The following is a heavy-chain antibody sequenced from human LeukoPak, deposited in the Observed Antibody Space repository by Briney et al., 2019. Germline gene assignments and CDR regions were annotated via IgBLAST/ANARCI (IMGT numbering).Heavy chain of an antibody. Sequence: SETLSLTCAVSGGSFSGYYWTWIRQPPGKGLEWIGEINHGGSSNYNPSLKSRVTISVDTSKKEFSLKLSSVTDADSAVYYCARGLDYWGQGTLVTVSS. V-gene: IGHV4-34*01. CDR3: ARGLDY. CDR2: INHGGSS. J-gene: IGHJ4*02. CDR1: GGSFSGYY.